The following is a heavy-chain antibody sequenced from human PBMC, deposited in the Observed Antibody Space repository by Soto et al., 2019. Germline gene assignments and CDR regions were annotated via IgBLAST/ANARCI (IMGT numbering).Heavy chain of an antibody. CDR2: ISGSGGST. D-gene: IGHD4-17*01. J-gene: IGHJ4*02. CDR3: AKERNGDYLFDY. CDR1: GFTFSSYA. Sequence: GGSLRLSCAASGFTFSSYAMSWVRQAPGKGLKWVSAISGSGGSTYYAYSVKGRFIISRDNSKNTLYLQMNSLRAEDTAVYYCAKERNGDYLFDYWGQGTLVTVSS. V-gene: IGHV3-23*01.